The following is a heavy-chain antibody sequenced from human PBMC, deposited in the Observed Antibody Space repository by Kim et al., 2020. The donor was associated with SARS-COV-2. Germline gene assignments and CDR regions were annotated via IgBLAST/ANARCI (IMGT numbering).Heavy chain of an antibody. J-gene: IGHJ6*02. V-gene: IGHV3-30*04. CDR1: GFTFSSYA. D-gene: IGHD5-18*01. CDR2: ISYDGSNK. Sequence: GGSLRLSCAASGFTFSSYAMHWVRQAPGKGLEWVAVISYDGSNKYYADSVKGRFTISRDNSKNTLYLQMNSLRAEDTAVYYCARVLGEQLWGIRPGRYYYYGMDVWGQGTTVTVSS. CDR3: ARVLGEQLWGIRPGRYYYYGMDV.